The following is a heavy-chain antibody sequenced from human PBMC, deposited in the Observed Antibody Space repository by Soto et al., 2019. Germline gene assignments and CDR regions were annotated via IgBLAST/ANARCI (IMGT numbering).Heavy chain of an antibody. CDR1: GYTFTDYY. J-gene: IGHJ3*01. Sequence: GASVKVSCKASGYTFTDYYLHWVRQAPGQGLEWMGWINPDTGGTNYAQKFQGRVTMTRDTSIRTAYLDVSRLRSDDTAMYYCARRLGTSRDAFDVWGQGTMVTVSS. CDR2: INPDTGGT. CDR3: ARRLGTSRDAFDV. D-gene: IGHD1-7*01. V-gene: IGHV1-2*02.